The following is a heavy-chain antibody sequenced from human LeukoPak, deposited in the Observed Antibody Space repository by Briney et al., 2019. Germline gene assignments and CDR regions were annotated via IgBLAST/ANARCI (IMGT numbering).Heavy chain of an antibody. D-gene: IGHD4-17*01. CDR2: FDPEDGET. J-gene: IGHJ5*02. CDR3: ATEIPPPNDYGDYDWFDP. V-gene: IGHV1-24*01. Sequence: GASVKVSCKVSGYTLTELSMHWVRQAPGKGLEWMGGFDPEDGETIYAQKFQGRVTMTEDTSTDTAYMELSSLRSEDTAVYYCATEIPPPNDYGDYDWFDPWGQGTLVTVSS. CDR1: GYTLTELS.